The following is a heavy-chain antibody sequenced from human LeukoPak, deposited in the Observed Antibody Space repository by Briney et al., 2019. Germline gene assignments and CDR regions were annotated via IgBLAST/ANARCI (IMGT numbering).Heavy chain of an antibody. CDR3: ARVPYCTNGICYTHYYCDY. V-gene: IGHV1-46*01. CDR1: GYTFTNYY. CDR2: INPSGGST. D-gene: IGHD2-8*01. J-gene: IGHJ4*02. Sequence: GASVKVSCKASGYTFTNYYMHWVRQAPGQGLEWMGMINPSGGSTTYVQKFQGRVTMTRDTSTSTVYMELSSLRSEDTAVYYCARVPYCTNGICYTHYYCDYWGQGTLVTVSS.